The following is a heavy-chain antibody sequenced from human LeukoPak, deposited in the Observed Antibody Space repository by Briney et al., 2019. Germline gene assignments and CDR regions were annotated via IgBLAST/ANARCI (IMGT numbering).Heavy chain of an antibody. J-gene: IGHJ4*02. CDR1: GFTFSSYG. D-gene: IGHD3-10*01. Sequence: GGSLRLSCAASGFTFSSYGMHWVRQAPGKGLEWVAFIRYDGSNKYYADSVRGRFTISRDNSKNTLYLQMNSLRAEDTAEYYCAKDGVPSRWFGRNYFDYWGQGTLVTVSS. CDR3: AKDGVPSRWFGRNYFDY. CDR2: IRYDGSNK. V-gene: IGHV3-30*02.